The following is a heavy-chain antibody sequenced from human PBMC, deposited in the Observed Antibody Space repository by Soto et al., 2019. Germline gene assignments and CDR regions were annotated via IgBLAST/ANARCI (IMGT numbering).Heavy chain of an antibody. CDR1: GFTFSSYS. CDR3: ARVPLRYFDWLSF. V-gene: IGHV3-21*01. D-gene: IGHD3-9*01. CDR2: ISSSSSYI. Sequence: GGSLRLSCAASGFTFSSYSMNWVRQAPGKGLEWVSSISSSSSYIYYADSVKGRFTISRDNAKNSLYLQMNSLRAEDTAVYYRARVPLRYFDWLSFWGQGTLVTVSS. J-gene: IGHJ4*02.